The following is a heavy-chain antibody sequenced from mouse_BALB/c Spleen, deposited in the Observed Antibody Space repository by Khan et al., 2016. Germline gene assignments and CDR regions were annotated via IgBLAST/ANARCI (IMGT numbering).Heavy chain of an antibody. Sequence: EVELVESGGGLVKPGGSLKLSCAASGFAFSSYDMSWVRQTPEKRLKWVAYISSGGGSTYYPDTVKGRFTISRDNAKNTLYLQMSSLKSEDTAMYYCASQNWLDYWGQGTTLTVSS. D-gene: IGHD4-1*01. CDR2: ISSGGGST. J-gene: IGHJ2*01. CDR3: ASQNWLDY. CDR1: GFAFSSYD. V-gene: IGHV5-12-1*01.